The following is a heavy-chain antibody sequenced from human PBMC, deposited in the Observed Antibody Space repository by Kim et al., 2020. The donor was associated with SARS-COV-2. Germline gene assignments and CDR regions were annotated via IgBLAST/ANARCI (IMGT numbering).Heavy chain of an antibody. CDR3: ARRYTFRTGTLDS. J-gene: IGHJ4*02. D-gene: IGHD3-16*02. CDR1: GYSFNTYW. CDR2: IFPGDSET. V-gene: IGHV5-51*01. Sequence: GESLKISCKGSGYSFNTYWIVWVRQVPGKGLEYMGIIFPGDSETRYSPSFQGHVTISVDKSISTTYLQWSSLTASDTATYYWARRYTFRTGTLDSWGQGT.